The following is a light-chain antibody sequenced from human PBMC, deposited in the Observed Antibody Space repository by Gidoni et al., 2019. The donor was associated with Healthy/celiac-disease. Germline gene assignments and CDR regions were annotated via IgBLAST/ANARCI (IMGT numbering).Light chain of an antibody. CDR3: QQYNSYPLT. V-gene: IGKV1-16*02. Sequence: DIQITQSPSSLSASVGDRVTITCRASQCISNYLAWFQQKPGKAPKSLIYAASSLQSGVPSKFSGSGYGTDFNITISSLQPEDFANYYCQQYNSYPLTLGGGTKVEIK. CDR2: AAS. CDR1: QCISNY. J-gene: IGKJ4*01.